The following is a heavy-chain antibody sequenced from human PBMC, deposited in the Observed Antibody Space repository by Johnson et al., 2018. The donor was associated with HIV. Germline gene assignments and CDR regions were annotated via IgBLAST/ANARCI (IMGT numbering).Heavy chain of an antibody. J-gene: IGHJ3*02. CDR3: GKDRAVAGKGHDAFDI. V-gene: IGHV3-30*02. CDR2: IQYDGSNK. CDR1: GFTFSSYG. Sequence: QVQLVESGGGLVQPGGSLRLSCAASGFTFSSYGMHWVRQVPGNGLEWVTFIQYDGSNKYYADSVKGRFTISRDTLKNTLYLQMNSLRAEDTAVYYSGKDRAVAGKGHDAFDIWGQGTMVTVSS. D-gene: IGHD6-19*01.